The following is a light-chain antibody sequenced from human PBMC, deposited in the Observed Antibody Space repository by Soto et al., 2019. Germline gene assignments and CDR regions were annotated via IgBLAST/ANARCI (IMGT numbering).Light chain of an antibody. CDR2: SSN. CDR3: ATWDDDLNAYV. Sequence: QSVLTQPPSASGTPGQRFIISCSGSSSNIGSNTVNWYQHLPGTAPKLLIYSSNQRPSGVLDRFSGSKSGTSASLAISGLQSEDEADYYCATWDDDLNAYVFGTGTKVTVL. V-gene: IGLV1-44*01. CDR1: SSNIGSNT. J-gene: IGLJ1*01.